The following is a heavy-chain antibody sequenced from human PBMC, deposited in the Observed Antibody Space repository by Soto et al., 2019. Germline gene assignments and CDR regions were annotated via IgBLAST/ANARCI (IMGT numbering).Heavy chain of an antibody. V-gene: IGHV3-23*01. CDR3: AKVSPLMVYAFFDY. D-gene: IGHD2-8*01. Sequence: EVQLLESGGGLVQPGGSLRLSCAASGFTFSSYAMSWVRQAPGKGLEWVSSISGSGGSTYYADSVKGRFTISRENSKNTLYLQMNSLRAADTAVYYCAKVSPLMVYAFFDYWGQGTLVTVSS. J-gene: IGHJ4*02. CDR2: ISGSGGST. CDR1: GFTFSSYA.